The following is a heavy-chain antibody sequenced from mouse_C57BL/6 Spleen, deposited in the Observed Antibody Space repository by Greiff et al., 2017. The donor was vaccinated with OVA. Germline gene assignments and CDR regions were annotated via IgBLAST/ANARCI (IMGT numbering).Heavy chain of an antibody. D-gene: IGHD4-1*01. CDR3: ASELGRGGYFDY. CDR2: IYPGSGNT. Sequence: QVQLQQSGAELVRPGASVKLSCKASGYTFTDYYINWVKQRPGQGLEWIARIYPGSGNTYYNEKFKGKATLTAEKSSSTVYMQLSSLTSEDSAVYVCASELGRGGYFDYWGQGTTLTVSS. CDR1: GYTFTDYY. V-gene: IGHV1-76*01. J-gene: IGHJ2*01.